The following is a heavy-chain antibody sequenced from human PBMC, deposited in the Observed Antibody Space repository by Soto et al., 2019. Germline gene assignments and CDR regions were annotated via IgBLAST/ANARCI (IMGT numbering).Heavy chain of an antibody. Sequence: WTWIRQHPGKGLEWIGYIYYSGSTYYNPSLKSRLTISVDTSKNQFSLKMSSVTAADTAVYYCASHYTAPSAFRDYWGQRTLVTVSS. CDR3: ASHYTAPSAFRDY. V-gene: IGHV4-31*02. CDR2: IYYSGST. D-gene: IGHD2-2*02. J-gene: IGHJ4*02.